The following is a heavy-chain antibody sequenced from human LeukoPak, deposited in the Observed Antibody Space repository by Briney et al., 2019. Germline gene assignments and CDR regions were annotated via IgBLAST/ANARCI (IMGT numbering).Heavy chain of an antibody. Sequence: GGSLRLSCAASGFTVSSNYMSWVRQAPGKGLEWVSVIYSGGSTYCADSVKGRFTISRDNSKNTLYLQMNSLRAEDTAVYYCAGGPLGGYSSGWSDYWGQGTLVTVSS. CDR2: IYSGGST. D-gene: IGHD6-19*01. CDR3: AGGPLGGYSSGWSDY. V-gene: IGHV3-66*01. CDR1: GFTVSSNY. J-gene: IGHJ4*02.